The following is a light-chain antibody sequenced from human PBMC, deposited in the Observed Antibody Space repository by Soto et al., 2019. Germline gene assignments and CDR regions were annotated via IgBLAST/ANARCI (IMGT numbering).Light chain of an antibody. V-gene: IGKV1-39*01. CDR2: AAS. Sequence: DIQMTQSPSSLSASVGDRVTITCRASQSISSYLNWYQQKPGKATKLLIYAASSLQSGVPSRFSGSASGTDYTLTISSLQPEDFATYYCQQSYSTLITFGQGTRLEIK. J-gene: IGKJ5*01. CDR1: QSISSY. CDR3: QQSYSTLIT.